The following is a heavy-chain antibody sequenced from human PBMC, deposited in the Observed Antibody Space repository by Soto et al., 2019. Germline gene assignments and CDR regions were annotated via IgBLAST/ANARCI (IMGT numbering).Heavy chain of an antibody. D-gene: IGHD6-19*01. Sequence: GESLKISCKGSGYSFTSYWISWLRQMPGKGLEWMGSIDPSDSYTNYSPSFQCHVTISADKSISTAYLQWSSLKASDTAMYYCARVIAVAGAEYFQHWGQGTLVTVSS. J-gene: IGHJ1*01. CDR2: IDPSDSYT. V-gene: IGHV5-10-1*01. CDR3: ARVIAVAGAEYFQH. CDR1: GYSFTSYW.